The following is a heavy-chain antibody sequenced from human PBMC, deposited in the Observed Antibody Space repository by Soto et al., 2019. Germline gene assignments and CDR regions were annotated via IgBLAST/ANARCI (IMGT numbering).Heavy chain of an antibody. CDR2: SRNRVNSHTT. V-gene: IGHV3-72*01. Sequence: EVQLVESGGGLVQPGGSLRLSCAASGFTFSDHYMDWVRQAPGKGLEWVARSRNRVNSHTTEYAASVKGRFTISRDESKTSLYLQMNSLKIEDTAVYYCTRGLLGGAQSYTFHGMDVWGQGTTVTVSS. D-gene: IGHD1-26*01. CDR3: TRGLLGGAQSYTFHGMDV. J-gene: IGHJ6*01. CDR1: GFTFSDHY.